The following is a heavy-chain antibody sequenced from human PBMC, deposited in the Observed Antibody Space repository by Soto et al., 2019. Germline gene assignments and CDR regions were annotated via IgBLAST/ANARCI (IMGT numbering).Heavy chain of an antibody. Sequence: QVQLVESGGGLVKPGGSLRLSCEGSGFTFSDYYMSWIRQAPGKGLEWISYSSNSGTFTKYADSVKVRFSISRDNTKNLLFLQMNSLRAEDTALYYCARSGDDYNLLDYWGQGTPVTVSS. CDR1: GFTFSDYY. CDR2: SSNSGTFT. J-gene: IGHJ4*02. D-gene: IGHD4-4*01. V-gene: IGHV3-11*06. CDR3: ARSGDDYNLLDY.